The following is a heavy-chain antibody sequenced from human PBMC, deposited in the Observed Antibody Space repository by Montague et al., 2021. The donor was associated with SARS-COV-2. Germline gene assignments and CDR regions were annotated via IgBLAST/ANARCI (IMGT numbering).Heavy chain of an antibody. CDR1: GGSISSDNW. Sequence: SETLSLTCTVSGGSISSDNWWTWVRQPPGKGLEWIGDIFHSGTTNYNPSLKSRLTISVDKSKNQISLKLIPVTAADTAMYYCALPLGGARFDPWGQGTLVTVSS. CDR2: IFHSGTT. J-gene: IGHJ5*02. V-gene: IGHV4-4*02. D-gene: IGHD3-16*01. CDR3: ALPLGGARFDP.